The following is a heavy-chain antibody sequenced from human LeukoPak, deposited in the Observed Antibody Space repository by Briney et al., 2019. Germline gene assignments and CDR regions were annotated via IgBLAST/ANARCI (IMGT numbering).Heavy chain of an antibody. D-gene: IGHD6-13*01. V-gene: IGHV4-59*11. CDR2: IYYSGST. J-gene: IGHJ4*02. Sequence: PLETLSLTCTVTGGSISSHYWSWIRQPPGKGLEWSGYIYYSGSTNYNPSLKSRVTISVDTSKNQFSLKLSSVTAADTAVYYCARTSGRYSSSWELDFWGQGTLVTVSS. CDR3: ARTSGRYSSSWELDF. CDR1: GGSISSHY.